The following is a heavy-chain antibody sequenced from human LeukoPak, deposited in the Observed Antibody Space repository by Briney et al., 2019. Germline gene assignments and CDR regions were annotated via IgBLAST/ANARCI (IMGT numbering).Heavy chain of an antibody. CDR3: AELGITMIGGV. Sequence: GGSLRLSCAASGFIFSSYSMNWVRQTPGKGLEWISYISSGSGTTYYGDSVQGRFITSRDNAKNSLHLQMNSLRAEDTAVYYCAELGITMIGGVWGKGTTVTISS. J-gene: IGHJ6*04. CDR1: GFIFSSYS. CDR2: ISSGSGTT. V-gene: IGHV3-48*01. D-gene: IGHD3-10*02.